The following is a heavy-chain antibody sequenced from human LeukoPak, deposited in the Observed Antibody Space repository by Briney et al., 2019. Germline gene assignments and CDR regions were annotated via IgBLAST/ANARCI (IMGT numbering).Heavy chain of an antibody. Sequence: GGSLRLSCAASGFTFRTYAMSWVRQAPGKGLEWVSVISDSGDSTYYADPVKGRFTIPRDNSKNTLYLQMNSLRAEDTAVYYCAKDPHSSGWLPYYFHYWGQGTPVTVSS. CDR1: GFTFRTYA. D-gene: IGHD6-19*01. CDR2: ISDSGDST. J-gene: IGHJ4*02. V-gene: IGHV3-23*01. CDR3: AKDPHSSGWLPYYFHY.